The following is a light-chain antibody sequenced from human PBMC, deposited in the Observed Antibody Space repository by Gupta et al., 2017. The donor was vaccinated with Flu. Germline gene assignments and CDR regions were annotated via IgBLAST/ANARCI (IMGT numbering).Light chain of an antibody. V-gene: IGLV1-47*01. CDR3: ATWDDSLSARYV. CDR2: RND. CDR1: SSNIGKNY. J-gene: IGLJ1*01. Sequence: QSVLTQPPSASGTPGQRVTISCSGSSSNIGKNYVCWYQQLPGAAPKLLIYRNDQRPSGVPDRFSGSKSGTSASLAISXLXSEDEAXYYCATWDDSLSARYVFGAGIQVTVL.